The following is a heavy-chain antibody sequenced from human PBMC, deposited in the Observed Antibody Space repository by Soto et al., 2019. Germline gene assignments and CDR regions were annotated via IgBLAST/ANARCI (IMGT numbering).Heavy chain of an antibody. CDR2: TYYRSKWYN. J-gene: IGHJ6*02. CDR3: ARWDHDYGYLDV. V-gene: IGHV6-1*01. D-gene: IGHD4-17*01. CDR1: GDSVSSNSAA. Sequence: SQTLSLTCDISGDSVSSNSAAWTWIRQSPSRGLEWLGRTYYRSKWYNEYGLSVKSRITINADTCKNQFSLQLNSVTPEDAAVYYCARWDHDYGYLDVWGLGTTVTVSS.